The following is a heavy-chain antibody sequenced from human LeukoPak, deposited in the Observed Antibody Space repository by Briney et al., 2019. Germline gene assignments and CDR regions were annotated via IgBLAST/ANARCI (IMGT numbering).Heavy chain of an antibody. V-gene: IGHV1-18*01. J-gene: IGHJ4*02. CDR3: ARADLTFYSDYVSPVDF. D-gene: IGHD4-11*01. Sequence: ASVKVSCKASGYTFISYGIIWVRQAPGQGLEWMGWISTYNGNTNYAQKFRGRVTMTTDTSTSTAYRELRSLRSDDTAVYYCARADLTFYSDYVSPVDFWGQGTLVTVSS. CDR2: ISTYNGNT. CDR1: GYTFISYG.